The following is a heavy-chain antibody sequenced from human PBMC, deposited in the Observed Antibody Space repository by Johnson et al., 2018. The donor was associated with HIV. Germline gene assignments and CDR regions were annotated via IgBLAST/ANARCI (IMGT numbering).Heavy chain of an antibody. V-gene: IGHV3-9*01. D-gene: IGHD3-10*01. CDR1: GFSFADYA. J-gene: IGHJ3*02. Sequence: VQLVESGGRVVRPGGSLTLSCAASGFSFADYAMHWVRQAPGKGLEWVSGISWNSGSIGYADSVKGRFTISRDNAKNSLYLQMNSLRAEDTSVYYCARGGTYYYGLGPSDAFDIWGQGTMVTVSS. CDR3: ARGGTYYYGLGPSDAFDI. CDR2: ISWNSGSI.